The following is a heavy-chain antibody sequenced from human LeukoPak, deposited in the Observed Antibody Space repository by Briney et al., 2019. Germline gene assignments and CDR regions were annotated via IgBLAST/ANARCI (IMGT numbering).Heavy chain of an antibody. CDR1: GGSFSGYY. D-gene: IGHD3-22*01. J-gene: IGHJ3*02. V-gene: IGHV4-31*11. CDR3: ARDSYYYDSSGRQGNAFDI. CDR2: IYYSGST. Sequence: SETLSLTCAVYGGSFSGYYWSWIRQHPGKGLEWIGYIYYSGSTYYNPSLKSRVTISVDTSKNQFSLKLSSVTAADTAVYYCARDSYYYDSSGRQGNAFDIWGQGTMVTVSS.